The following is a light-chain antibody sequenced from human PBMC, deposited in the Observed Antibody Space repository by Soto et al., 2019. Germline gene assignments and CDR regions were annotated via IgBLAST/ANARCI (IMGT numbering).Light chain of an antibody. V-gene: IGKV3-11*01. Sequence: EIVLTQSPDTLSLSPGEGVTLSCRASQSVVSDYVAWYQQKPGQAPRLLIYDASNRATGIPARFSGSGSGTDFTLTISSLEPEDFAVYYCQQRSNWPRFTFGPGTKVDIK. CDR1: QSVVSDY. CDR2: DAS. CDR3: QQRSNWPRFT. J-gene: IGKJ3*01.